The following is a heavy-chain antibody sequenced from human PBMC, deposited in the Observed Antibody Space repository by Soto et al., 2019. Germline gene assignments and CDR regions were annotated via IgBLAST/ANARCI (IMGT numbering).Heavy chain of an antibody. Sequence: ASVKVSCKASGYTFTNYPITWVRRAPGQGLEWMGWISAHSGDTKYAQKFQGRVTMTTDTSTSTAYLELRSLRSDDTAVYYCGRKITILFLAPAYWGQGTLVPVSS. CDR3: GRKITILFLAPAY. D-gene: IGHD3-3*01. V-gene: IGHV1-18*01. CDR1: GYTFTNYP. CDR2: ISAHSGDT. J-gene: IGHJ4*02.